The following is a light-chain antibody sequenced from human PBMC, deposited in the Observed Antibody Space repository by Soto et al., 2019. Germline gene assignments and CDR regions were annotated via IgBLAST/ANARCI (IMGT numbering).Light chain of an antibody. J-gene: IGKJ3*01. CDR2: YAS. V-gene: IGKV3-15*01. CDR3: QHYSNWPPT. CDR1: QNVHSN. Sequence: EVVMTQSPATLSVSPGGRATLSCRASQNVHSNLAWYQQKPGQAPSLLISYASTRATGIPARFSGSGSGTEFTLTISSLQSEDLGVYYCQHYSNWPPTFGPGTKVEIK.